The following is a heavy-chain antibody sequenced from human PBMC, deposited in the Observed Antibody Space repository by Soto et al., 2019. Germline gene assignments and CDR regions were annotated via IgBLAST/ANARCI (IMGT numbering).Heavy chain of an antibody. CDR2: IVVGSGNT. Sequence: GASVKVSCKASGFTFTSSAMQWVRQARGQRLEWIGWIVVGSGNTNYAQKFQERVTITRDMSTSTAYMELSSLRSEDTAVYYCAADLAGGYSSSWYIGYYYYYMDVWGKGTTVTVSS. CDR3: AADLAGGYSSSWYIGYYYYYMDV. D-gene: IGHD6-13*01. V-gene: IGHV1-58*02. J-gene: IGHJ6*03. CDR1: GFTFTSSA.